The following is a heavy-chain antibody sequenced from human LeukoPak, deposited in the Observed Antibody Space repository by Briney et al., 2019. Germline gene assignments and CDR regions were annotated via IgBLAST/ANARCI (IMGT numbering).Heavy chain of an antibody. Sequence: PGGSLRLSCAASGFTFSSYAMSWVRQAPGKGLEWVAGISGSGGSTYYADSVKGRFTISRDNSKNTLYLQMNSLRAEDTAVYYCAKGDSSSYSSYGTDVWGQGPTATVSS. CDR3: AKGDSSSYSSYGTDV. D-gene: IGHD6-13*01. CDR2: ISGSGGST. CDR1: GFTFSSYA. V-gene: IGHV3-23*01. J-gene: IGHJ6*02.